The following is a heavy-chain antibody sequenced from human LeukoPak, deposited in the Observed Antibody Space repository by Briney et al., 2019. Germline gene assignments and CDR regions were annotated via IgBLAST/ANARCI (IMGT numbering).Heavy chain of an antibody. CDR3: AGSYSSPSDY. CDR2: ISYDGSNK. Sequence: GGSLRLSCAASGFTFSNYGMHWVRQAPGKGLEWVAVISYDGSNKDSADSVKGRFTISRDNSKNTLYLQMNSLRAEDTAIYYCAGSYSSPSDYWGQGTLVTVSS. J-gene: IGHJ4*02. CDR1: GFTFSNYG. V-gene: IGHV3-30*03. D-gene: IGHD6-6*01.